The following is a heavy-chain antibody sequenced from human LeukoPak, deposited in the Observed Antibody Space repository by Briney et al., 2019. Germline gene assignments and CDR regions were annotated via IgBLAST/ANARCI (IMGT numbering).Heavy chain of an antibody. D-gene: IGHD4-17*01. V-gene: IGHV3-53*01. CDR2: IYSGGST. J-gene: IGHJ4*02. CDR1: GFTFSSYA. CDR3: SRLYGDYRDF. Sequence: TVGSLRLSCATSGFTFSSYAMSWVRQAPGKGLEWVSLIYSGGSTYYADSVRGRFTISRDPSKNTLYLQMSSLRAEDTAVYYCSRLYGDYRDFWGQGTLVTVSS.